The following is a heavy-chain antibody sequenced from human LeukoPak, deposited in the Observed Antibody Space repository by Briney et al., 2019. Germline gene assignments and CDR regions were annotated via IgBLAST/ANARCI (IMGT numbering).Heavy chain of an antibody. V-gene: IGHV3-11*01. CDR3: ARDRRSPHSAYDWGHPDS. J-gene: IGHJ4*02. CDR1: GFTFGDYY. CDR2: INQNSYTI. D-gene: IGHD5-12*01. Sequence: PGGSLRLSCAASGFTFGDYYMTWIRQAPGKGLEWTSNINQNSYTIYYADSVKGRFTISRDNARNSLFLNMNSLRVEDTAVYYCARDRRSPHSAYDWGHPDSWGQGTLVAVSS.